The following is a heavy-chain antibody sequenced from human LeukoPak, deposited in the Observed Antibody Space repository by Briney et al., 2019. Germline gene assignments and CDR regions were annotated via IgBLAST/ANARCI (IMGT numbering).Heavy chain of an antibody. J-gene: IGHJ3*02. CDR2: INHSGST. D-gene: IGHD1-26*01. V-gene: IGHV4-34*01. CDR1: GGSFSGYY. Sequence: SETLSLTCAVCGGSFSGYYWSWIRQPPGKGLEWIGEINHSGSTNYNPSLKSRVTISVDTSKNQFSLKLSSVTAADTAVYYCASLTGASGSYVPDAFDIWGQGTMVTVSS. CDR3: ASLTGASGSYVPDAFDI.